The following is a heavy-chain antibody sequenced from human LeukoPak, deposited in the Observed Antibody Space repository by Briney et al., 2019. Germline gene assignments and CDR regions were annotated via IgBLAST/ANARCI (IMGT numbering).Heavy chain of an antibody. D-gene: IGHD3-22*01. V-gene: IGHV1-2*02. CDR2: VDPDSGAT. Sequence: ASVRVSCKASGYTFTDYYIHWVRQAPGQGLEGMGWVDPDSGATNYAQKFQGRVTMTRDTSISTAYMDLSRLRSDDTAVYFCAREYYDSSGRKHAFDIWGQGTMVTVSS. J-gene: IGHJ3*02. CDR1: GYTFTDYY. CDR3: AREYYDSSGRKHAFDI.